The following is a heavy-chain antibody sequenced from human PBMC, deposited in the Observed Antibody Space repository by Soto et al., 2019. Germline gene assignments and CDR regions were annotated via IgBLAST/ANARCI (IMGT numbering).Heavy chain of an antibody. CDR3: ARRGYSGYEIDY. Sequence: EVQLVESGGGLVQPGGSLRLSCAASGFTFRSYAMHWVRQAPGKGLEYVSDISSNGVSTYYANAVKGRFTISRDNSKNTLYLQMGSLRAEDMAVYYCARRGYSGYEIDYWGQGTLVTVSS. D-gene: IGHD5-12*01. CDR1: GFTFRSYA. CDR2: ISSNGVST. V-gene: IGHV3-64*01. J-gene: IGHJ4*02.